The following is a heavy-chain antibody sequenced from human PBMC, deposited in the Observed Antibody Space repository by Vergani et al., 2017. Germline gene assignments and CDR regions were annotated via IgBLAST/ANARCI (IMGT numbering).Heavy chain of an antibody. J-gene: IGHJ6*02. V-gene: IGHV1-18*01. D-gene: IGHD4-17*01. Sequence: QVQLVQSGAEVKKPGASVKVSCKASGYTFTSYGISWVRQAPGQGLEWMGWISAYNGNTNYAQKLQGRVTMTTDTSTRTAYMEMRSLRSDDTAVYYCARDVDYGDYVSYYYNGMDVWGQGTTVTVSS. CDR2: ISAYNGNT. CDR3: ARDVDYGDYVSYYYNGMDV. CDR1: GYTFTSYG.